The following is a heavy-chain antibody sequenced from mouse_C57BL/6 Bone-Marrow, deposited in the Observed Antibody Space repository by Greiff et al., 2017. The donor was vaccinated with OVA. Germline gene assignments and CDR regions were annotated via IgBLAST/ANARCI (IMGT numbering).Heavy chain of an antibody. D-gene: IGHD3-2*02. Sequence: VHLVESGPELVKPGASVKISCKASGYAFSSSWMNWVKQRPGKGLEWIGRIYPGDGDTNYNGKFKGKATLTADKSSSTAYMQLSSLTSEDSAVYFCARWAAQATCAMDYWGQGTSVTVSS. V-gene: IGHV1-82*01. CDR3: ARWAAQATCAMDY. CDR2: IYPGDGDT. CDR1: GYAFSSSW. J-gene: IGHJ4*01.